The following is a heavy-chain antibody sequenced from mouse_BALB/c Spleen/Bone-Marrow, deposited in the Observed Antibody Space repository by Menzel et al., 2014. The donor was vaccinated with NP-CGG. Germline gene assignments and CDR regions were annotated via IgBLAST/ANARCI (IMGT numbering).Heavy chain of an antibody. Sequence: DVKLVESGGGLVQPGGSLRLSCATSGFTFTDYYMSWVRQPPGKALEWLGFIRNKANGYTTEYSASVQGRFTISRDNSQSILYLQMNTLRAEDSATYYCARGEHYDIYWYFDVWGAGTTVTVSS. V-gene: IGHV7-3*02. J-gene: IGHJ1*01. CDR2: IRNKANGYTT. CDR1: GFTFTDYY. CDR3: ARGEHYDIYWYFDV. D-gene: IGHD1-1*01.